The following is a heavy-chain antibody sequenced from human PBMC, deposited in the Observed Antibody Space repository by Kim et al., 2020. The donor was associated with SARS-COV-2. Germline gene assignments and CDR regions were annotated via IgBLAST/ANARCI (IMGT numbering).Heavy chain of an antibody. D-gene: IGHD2-2*01. V-gene: IGHV1-69*13. Sequence: SVKVSCKASGGTFSSYAISWVRQAPGQGLEWMGGIIPIFGTANYAQKFQGRVTITADESTSTAYMELSSLRSEDTAVSYCARADCSSTSCYSYYYGMDVWGQGTTVTVSS. CDR3: ARADCSSTSCYSYYYGMDV. CDR1: GGTFSSYA. CDR2: IIPIFGTA. J-gene: IGHJ6*02.